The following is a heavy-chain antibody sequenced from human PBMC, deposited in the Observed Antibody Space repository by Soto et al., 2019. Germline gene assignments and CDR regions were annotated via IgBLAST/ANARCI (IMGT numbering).Heavy chain of an antibody. J-gene: IGHJ4*02. CDR1: GYTFTSYG. V-gene: IGHV1-18*01. Sequence: GASVKVSCKASGYTFTSYGISWVRQAPGQGLEWMGWISAYNGNTNYAQKLQGRVTMTTDTSTSTAYMELSSLRSEDTAVYYCARDIVVVPAATERASFDYWGQGTLVTVSS. CDR2: ISAYNGNT. CDR3: ARDIVVVPAATERASFDY. D-gene: IGHD2-2*01.